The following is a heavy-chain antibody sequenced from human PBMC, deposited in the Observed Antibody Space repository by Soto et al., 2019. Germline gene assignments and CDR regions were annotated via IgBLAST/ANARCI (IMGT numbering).Heavy chain of an antibody. CDR2: ISSSGSPT. CDR3: AREDSSGWNYDAFDI. V-gene: IGHV3-11*01. D-gene: IGHD6-19*01. J-gene: IGHJ3*02. Sequence: PGGSLRLSCAASGFTFSDYEMHWVRQAPGKGLEWVSYISSSGSPTYYADSVKGRFTISRDNAKNSLYLQMNSLRAEDTAVYYCAREDSSGWNYDAFDIWGQGTMVTVSS. CDR1: GFTFSDYE.